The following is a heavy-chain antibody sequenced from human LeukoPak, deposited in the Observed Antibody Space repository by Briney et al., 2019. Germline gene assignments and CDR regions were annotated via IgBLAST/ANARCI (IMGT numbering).Heavy chain of an antibody. CDR3: VRRGGY. V-gene: IGHV3-7*05. Sequence: GGSLRLSCEASGVTLSIHWMNWVRQAPGKGLEWVANIKEDGSEKYYVDSVKGRFTISRDNAKNSLCLQMNSLRAEDTAIYYCVRRGGYWGQGTLVTVSS. CDR2: IKEDGSEK. D-gene: IGHD3-16*01. CDR1: GVTLSIHW. J-gene: IGHJ4*02.